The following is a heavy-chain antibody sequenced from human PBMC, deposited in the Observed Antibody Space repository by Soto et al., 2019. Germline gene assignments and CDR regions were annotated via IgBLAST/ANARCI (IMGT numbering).Heavy chain of an antibody. V-gene: IGHV1-18*04. J-gene: IGHJ6*02. Sequence: ASVKFSCKASGYTFTRYGIRWVRQAPGQGLDWMGWISAYNGNTKYAQDLQGRVTMTTDTSTSTAYMELRSLRSDDTAMYYCARFSGGSYNTYYFYYGMDVWGQGTTVTVSS. CDR1: GYTFTRYG. D-gene: IGHD2-15*01. CDR3: ARFSGGSYNTYYFYYGMDV. CDR2: ISAYNGNT.